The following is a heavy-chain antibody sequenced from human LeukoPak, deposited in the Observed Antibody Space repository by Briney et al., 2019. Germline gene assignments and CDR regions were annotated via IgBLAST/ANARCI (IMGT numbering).Heavy chain of an antibody. Sequence: GGSLRLSCAASGFTFSTYAVSWVRQAPGKGLDWVSTISGSGAFTYYADSVKGRFTISRDNSKNTLSLQMNSLRAADTAVYYCAKAVASGRSFDYWGQGTLVTVS. CDR1: GFTFSTYA. D-gene: IGHD6-19*01. CDR3: AKAVASGRSFDY. V-gene: IGHV3-23*01. CDR2: ISGSGAFT. J-gene: IGHJ4*02.